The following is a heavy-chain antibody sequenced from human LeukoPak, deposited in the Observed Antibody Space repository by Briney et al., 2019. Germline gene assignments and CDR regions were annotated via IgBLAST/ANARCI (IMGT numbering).Heavy chain of an antibody. CDR1: GFTFSDYY. CDR3: ASGGSYSRCYFDY. D-gene: IGHD1-26*01. CDR2: ISSSGSTI. J-gene: IGHJ4*02. Sequence: PGGSLRLSCAASGFTFSDYYMSWIRQAPGMGLEWVSYISSSGSTIYYADSVKGRFTISRDNAKNSLYLQMNSLRAEDTAVYYCASGGSYSRCYFDYWGQGTLVTVSS. V-gene: IGHV3-11*04.